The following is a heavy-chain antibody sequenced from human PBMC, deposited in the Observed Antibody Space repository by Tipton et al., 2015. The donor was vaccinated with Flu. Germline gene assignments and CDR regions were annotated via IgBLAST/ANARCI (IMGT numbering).Heavy chain of an antibody. Sequence: SLRLSCAASGFTFSSHAMNWVRQTPGKGLEGKGLEWVSTVSASGGSTYYLDSVKGRFTISRDNSKNTLYLQMNSLRAEDTAVYYCAKDSPNPRIIGGEFDHWGQGTLVTVSS. CDR3: AKDSPNPRIIGGEFDH. J-gene: IGHJ4*02. CDR1: GFTFSSHA. CDR2: VSASGGST. V-gene: IGHV3-23*01. D-gene: IGHD1-26*01.